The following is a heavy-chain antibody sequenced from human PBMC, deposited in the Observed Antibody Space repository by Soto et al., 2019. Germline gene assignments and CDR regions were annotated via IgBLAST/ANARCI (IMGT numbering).Heavy chain of an antibody. CDR1: GFTFGDYA. J-gene: IGHJ4*02. CDR2: IRSKAYGGTT. V-gene: IGHV3-49*03. Sequence: GGSLRLSCTASGFTFGDYAMSWFRQAPGKGLEWVGFIRSKAYGGTTEYAASVKGRFTISRDDSKSIAYLQMNSLKTEDTAVYYCTRELDSSGWYVDVDYWGQGTLVTVSS. D-gene: IGHD6-19*01. CDR3: TRELDSSGWYVDVDY.